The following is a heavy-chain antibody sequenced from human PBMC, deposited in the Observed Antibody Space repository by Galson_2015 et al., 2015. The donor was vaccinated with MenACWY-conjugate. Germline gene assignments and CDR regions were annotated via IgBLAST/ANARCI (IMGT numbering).Heavy chain of an antibody. CDR2: TYYRSRWYN. V-gene: IGHV6-1*01. J-gene: IGHJ6*02. CDR3: ARGASLAAAVYSYSGLDV. CDR1: GDSVSSNSAA. D-gene: IGHD6-13*01. Sequence: CAISGDSVSSNSAAWTWIRQSPSRGLEWLGRTYYRSRWYNDYAVSVKSRITINPDTSKNQFSLQLNSVTPEDTAVYYCARGASLAAAVYSYSGLDVGGQGTTVTVSS.